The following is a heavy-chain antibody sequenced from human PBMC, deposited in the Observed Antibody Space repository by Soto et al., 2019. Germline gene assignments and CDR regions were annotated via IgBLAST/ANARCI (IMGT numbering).Heavy chain of an antibody. Sequence: QVQLVESGGGVVQPGRSLRLSCAASGFILRTYGMHWVRQAPGKGLEWVALIWYDGRYEYYADSVKGRFTISRDNSKNMLYLQMNSLRAEDTAVYYCARDFHDNSGLRPNVAGFWGQGTLVAVSS. CDR2: IWYDGRYE. J-gene: IGHJ4*02. CDR1: GFILRTYG. CDR3: ARDFHDNSGLRPNVAGF. V-gene: IGHV3-33*01. D-gene: IGHD3-22*01.